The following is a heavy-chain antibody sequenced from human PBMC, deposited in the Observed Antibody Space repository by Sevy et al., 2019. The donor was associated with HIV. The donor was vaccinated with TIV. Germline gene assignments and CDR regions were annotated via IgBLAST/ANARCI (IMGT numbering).Heavy chain of an antibody. D-gene: IGHD2-15*01. CDR1: GFTFRSYA. V-gene: IGHV3-30-3*01. CDR2: ISYDGNYE. Sequence: GGCLRLSCAAFGFTFRSYAMHWVRQAPGKGLEWVAVISYDGNYENYADSVKGRFTISRDNSKNTLYLQMNSLRAEDTAVYYCARDAGLTKSGANIWAFDYWGQGALVTVSS. CDR3: ARDAGLTKSGANIWAFDY. J-gene: IGHJ4*02.